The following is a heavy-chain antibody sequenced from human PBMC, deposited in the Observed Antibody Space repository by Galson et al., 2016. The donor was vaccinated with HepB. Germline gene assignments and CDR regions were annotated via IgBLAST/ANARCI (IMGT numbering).Heavy chain of an antibody. CDR2: IYYGGST. Sequence: LSLTCTVSGGSISSYFWSWIRQPPGKELEWIGYIYYGGSTHSHPSLKSRVTISVDTSKNQFSLKLSSVTAADTAVYYCARDVGFYDSGTREKNAFDVWGPGTMVTVSS. V-gene: IGHV4-59*01. J-gene: IGHJ3*01. D-gene: IGHD3-22*01. CDR1: GGSISSYF. CDR3: ARDVGFYDSGTREKNAFDV.